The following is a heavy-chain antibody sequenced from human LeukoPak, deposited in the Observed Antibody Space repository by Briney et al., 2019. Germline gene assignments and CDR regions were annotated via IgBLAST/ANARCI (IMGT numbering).Heavy chain of an antibody. Sequence: PGRSLRLSCAASGFTFSSYGMHWVRQAPGKGLEWVAVIWYDGSNKYYVDSVKGRFTISRDNSKNTLYLQMNSLRAEDTAVYYCARDHFAWVTTGAFDIWGQGTMVTVSS. J-gene: IGHJ3*02. CDR3: ARDHFAWVTTGAFDI. CDR1: GFTFSSYG. V-gene: IGHV3-33*01. D-gene: IGHD3-22*01. CDR2: IWYDGSNK.